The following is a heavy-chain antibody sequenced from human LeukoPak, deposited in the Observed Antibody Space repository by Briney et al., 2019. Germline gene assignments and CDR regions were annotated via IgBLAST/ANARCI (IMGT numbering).Heavy chain of an antibody. CDR2: INWNGGST. V-gene: IGHV3-20*04. CDR3: ARVSRYDWAERXYFDX. CDR1: GLTFDDYG. Sequence: GGSLRLSXAASGLTFDDYGMSWVRQAPGKGLEWVSGINWNGGSTGYADSVKGRFTISRDNAKNSLYLQMNSLRAEDTALYYCARVSRYDWAERXYFDXXGXGTXVTV. J-gene: IGHJ4*02. D-gene: IGHD3-16*01.